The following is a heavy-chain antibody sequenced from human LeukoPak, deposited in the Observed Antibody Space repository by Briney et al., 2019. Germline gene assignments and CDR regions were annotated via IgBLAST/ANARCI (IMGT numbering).Heavy chain of an antibody. CDR1: IFTFSSYW. Sequence: PGGSLRLSCAASIFTFSSYWMIWVRQAPGKGLEWVAYMNQLGNEKNYLDSVKGRFTISRDNAKNSLYLEMNGLRAEDTAVYYCARGTYYYEFWGQGTLVTVSS. J-gene: IGHJ4*02. CDR2: MNQLGNEK. D-gene: IGHD3-16*01. V-gene: IGHV3-7*04. CDR3: ARGTYYYEF.